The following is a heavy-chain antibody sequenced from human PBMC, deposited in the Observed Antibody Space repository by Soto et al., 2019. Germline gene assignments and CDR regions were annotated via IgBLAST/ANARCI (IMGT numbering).Heavy chain of an antibody. V-gene: IGHV3-72*01. CDR3: ARLMGTSFDL. CDR1: GFNLSHPW. CDR2: ARNGAHSYTT. Sequence: GGSLRLSCVASGFNLSHPWMTWVRQAAGKGLEWVGRARNGAHSYTTAYAASVEGRFAISRDDLKNTLSLQMNNLKSEDTAMYFCARLMGTSFDLWGPGVLVTVSS. J-gene: IGHJ4*02. D-gene: IGHD2-8*01.